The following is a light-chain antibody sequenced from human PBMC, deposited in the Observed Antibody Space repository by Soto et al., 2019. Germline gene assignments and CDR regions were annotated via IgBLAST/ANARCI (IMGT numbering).Light chain of an antibody. J-gene: IGLJ1*01. CDR1: SSDVGGYNS. Sequence: QSVLTQPASVSGSPGQSITISCTGTSSDVGGYNSVSWYQQHPGKAPKLMIYEVSNRPSGVSNRFSGSKSGNTASLTISGLQAEDEADYYCSSYTSISTYVFGTGTQLTVL. V-gene: IGLV2-14*01. CDR3: SSYTSISTYV. CDR2: EVS.